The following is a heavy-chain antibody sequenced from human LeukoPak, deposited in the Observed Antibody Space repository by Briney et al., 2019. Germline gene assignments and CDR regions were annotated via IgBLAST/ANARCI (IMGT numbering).Heavy chain of an antibody. J-gene: IGHJ6*03. CDR2: IIPIFGTA. D-gene: IGHD3-10*01. Sequence: GASVKVSCKASGGTFSSYAISWVRQAPGQGLEWMGGIIPIFGTANYAQKFQGRVTTTTDESTSTAYMELSSLRSEDTAVYYCGYYYGSGSQYDYYYYYMDVWGKGTTVTVSS. V-gene: IGHV1-69*05. CDR3: GYYYGSGSQYDYYYYYMDV. CDR1: GGTFSSYA.